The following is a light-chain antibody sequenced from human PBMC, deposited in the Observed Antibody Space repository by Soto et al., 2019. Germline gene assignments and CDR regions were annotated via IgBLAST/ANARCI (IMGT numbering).Light chain of an antibody. Sequence: IVMTQSPATLSVSPGETATLSCRASHSAGHNLAWYQHKPGQTPRLLIYGASTRATGIPVRFIGSGSGTEFTLTISSLQSADFAVYYCQHYNNWAITFGQGTRLEIK. CDR3: QHYNNWAIT. J-gene: IGKJ5*01. CDR1: HSAGHN. CDR2: GAS. V-gene: IGKV3-15*01.